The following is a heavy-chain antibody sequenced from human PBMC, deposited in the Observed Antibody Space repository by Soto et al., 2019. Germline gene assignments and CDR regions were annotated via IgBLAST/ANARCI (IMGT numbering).Heavy chain of an antibody. CDR2: IIPICGTT. Sequence: GASVKVSCKASGGTFSSYAISWVRQAPGQGLEWMGIIIPICGTTNYAQKFQGRVTMTRDTSTSTVYMELSSLGSEDTAVYYCAREGGVRYYYDSSGYRPFGPWGQGTLVTSPQ. V-gene: IGHV1-69*05. CDR3: AREGGVRYYYDSSGYRPFGP. CDR1: GGTFSSYA. D-gene: IGHD3-22*01. J-gene: IGHJ5*02.